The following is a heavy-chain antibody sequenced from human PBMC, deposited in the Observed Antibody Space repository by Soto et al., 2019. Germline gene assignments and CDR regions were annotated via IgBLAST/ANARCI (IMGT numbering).Heavy chain of an antibody. CDR1: GGSLNNYY. V-gene: IGHV4-34*01. CDR2: IHPSGST. CDR3: ARGLDQYKLGNV. D-gene: IGHD7-27*01. J-gene: IGHJ6*02. Sequence: QVQLQQWGAGLSKPSETLSLFYDVYGGSLNNYYWTWIRQSPGKGLEWIGEIHPSGSTDYDPSLRSRVTMSLDTSKNQFSLKLTSVTAADTAVYYCARGLDQYKLGNVWGPGTTVTVSS.